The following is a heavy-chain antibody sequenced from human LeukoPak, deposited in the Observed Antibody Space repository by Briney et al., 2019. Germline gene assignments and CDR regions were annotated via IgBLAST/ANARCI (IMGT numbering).Heavy chain of an antibody. D-gene: IGHD5-18*01. Sequence: SETLCLACTVSGVPISSSSYYWGWIRQPRGKGLEWIGSIYYSGSTYYNPSLKGRVTISVDTSKNQFSLKLSSVTAADTAVYYCARQDTAMVPLYWGQGTLVTVSS. J-gene: IGHJ4*02. V-gene: IGHV4-39*01. CDR2: IYYSGST. CDR3: ARQDTAMVPLY. CDR1: GVPISSSSYY.